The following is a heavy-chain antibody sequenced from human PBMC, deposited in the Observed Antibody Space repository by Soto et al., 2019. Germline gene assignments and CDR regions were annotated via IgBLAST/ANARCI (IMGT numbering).Heavy chain of an antibody. Sequence: QVQLVQSGTEVKKPGSSVKVSCKASGDTFSFYTINWVRQAPGLGLEWVGRINPIVSMSNYAQKFQGRVSMTADKSFSSAYMELRSLRSDVTAMYFCAATYGSGYLAFDYWGQGALVFVSS. CDR1: GDTFSFYT. J-gene: IGHJ4*02. D-gene: IGHD3-10*01. CDR2: INPIVSMS. CDR3: AATYGSGYLAFDY. V-gene: IGHV1-69*02.